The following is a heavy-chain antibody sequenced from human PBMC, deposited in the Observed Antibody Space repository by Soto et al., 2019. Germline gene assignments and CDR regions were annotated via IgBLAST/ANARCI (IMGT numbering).Heavy chain of an antibody. V-gene: IGHV1-2*02. Sequence: ASVKVSCKASGYTFTGHYIHWVRQAPEQGPEWMGEIGPESGATRYAKKFQGRVTMTRDTSITTVYMELNNLSPDDTAVYYCGRGRSGQIVVFHWGQGTPVTVSS. CDR1: GYTFTGHY. J-gene: IGHJ4*02. CDR2: IGPESGAT. D-gene: IGHD1-26*01. CDR3: GRGRSGQIVVFH.